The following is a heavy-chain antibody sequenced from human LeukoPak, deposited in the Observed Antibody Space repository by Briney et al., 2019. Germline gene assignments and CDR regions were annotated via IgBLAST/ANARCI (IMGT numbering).Heavy chain of an antibody. J-gene: IGHJ4*02. CDR1: GYTFTSYG. V-gene: IGHV1-18*04. D-gene: IGHD2-15*01. Sequence: DSVKVSCKASGYTFTSYGISWVRQPPGQGLEWMGWISAYNGNTNYAQKLQGRVTMTTDTSTSTAYMELRSLRSDDTAVYYCARAGEVVVAAEYYFDYWGQGTLVTVSS. CDR2: ISAYNGNT. CDR3: ARAGEVVVAAEYYFDY.